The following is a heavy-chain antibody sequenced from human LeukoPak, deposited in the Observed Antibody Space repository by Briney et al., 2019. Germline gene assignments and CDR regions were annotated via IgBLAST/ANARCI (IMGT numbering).Heavy chain of an antibody. D-gene: IGHD5-12*01. CDR1: GYTFTGYY. V-gene: IGHV1-2*02. J-gene: IGHJ4*02. CDR2: INPNSGGT. CDR3: ARERVWGYRNVAFDY. Sequence: ASVKVSCKASGYTFTGYYMHWVRQDPGQGLEWMGWINPNSGGTNYAQKFQGRVTMTRDTSISTAYMELSRLRSDDTAVYYCARERVWGYRNVAFDYWGQGTLVTVSS.